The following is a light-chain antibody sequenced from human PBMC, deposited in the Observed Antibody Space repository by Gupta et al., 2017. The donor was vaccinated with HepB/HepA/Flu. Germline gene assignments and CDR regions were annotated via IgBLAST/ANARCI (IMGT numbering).Light chain of an antibody. Sequence: DIVLTQSPGTLSLSPGERATLSCRASQSFSSSYLSWYQQKPGQAPRLLIYSASNSSTGIPDRFSGSGCGTDFTLTIRSLEPEDFAVYYGQQSGNSHPRPFGGGTNVE. CDR3: QQSGNSHPRP. J-gene: IGKJ4*01. V-gene: IGKV3-20*01. CDR1: QSFSSSY. CDR2: SAS.